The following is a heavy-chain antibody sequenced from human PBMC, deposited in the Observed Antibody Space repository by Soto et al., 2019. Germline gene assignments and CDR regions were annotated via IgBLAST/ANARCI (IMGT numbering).Heavy chain of an antibody. V-gene: IGHV1-18*01. J-gene: IGHJ4*02. CDR1: GYTFSDYG. CDR2: VSTYNTNT. CDR3: ARELNTDSSAYYSSAY. Sequence: RASVKVSFKTSGYTFSDYGLAWLRQTPGQRPEWMGWVSTYNTNTNYAQKFQGRVTMTTDTSTTTTSMELRSLRSDDTAVYYCARELNTDSSAYYSSAYWGQGTLVTVSS. D-gene: IGHD3-22*01.